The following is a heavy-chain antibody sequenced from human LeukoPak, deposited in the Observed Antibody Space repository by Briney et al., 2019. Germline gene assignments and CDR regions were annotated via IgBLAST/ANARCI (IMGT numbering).Heavy chain of an antibody. Sequence: GGSLRLSCAASGFTFSAYGMHWVRLAPGKGLEWVAVISYDGSNKYYADSVKGRFTISRDNSKNTLYLQMNSLRAEDTAVYYCAKDLGYSSGWYGLVPSFDYWGQGTLVTVSS. J-gene: IGHJ4*02. V-gene: IGHV3-30*18. CDR3: AKDLGYSSGWYGLVPSFDY. D-gene: IGHD6-19*01. CDR1: GFTFSAYG. CDR2: ISYDGSNK.